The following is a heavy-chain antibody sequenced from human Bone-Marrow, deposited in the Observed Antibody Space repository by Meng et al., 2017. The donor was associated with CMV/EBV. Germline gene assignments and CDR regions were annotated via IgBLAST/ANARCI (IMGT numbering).Heavy chain of an antibody. D-gene: IGHD2-2*02. CDR1: GDSVSSNSAA. CDR2: TYYRSKWYN. CDR3: AHSPGYCSSTSCYTEYYYYYGMDV. V-gene: IGHV6-1*01. Sequence: SEPLSLTCAISGDSVSSNSAAWNWIRQSPSRGLEWLGRTYYRSKWYNDYAVSVKSRITINPDTSKNQFSLQLNSVAPEDTAVYYCAHSPGYCSSTSCYTEYYYYYGMDVWGQGTTVTVSS. J-gene: IGHJ6*02.